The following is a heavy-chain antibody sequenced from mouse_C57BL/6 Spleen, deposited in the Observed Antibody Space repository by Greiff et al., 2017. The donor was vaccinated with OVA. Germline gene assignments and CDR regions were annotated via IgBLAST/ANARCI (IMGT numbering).Heavy chain of an antibody. V-gene: IGHV1-64*01. CDR2: IHPSSGST. D-gene: IGHD1-1*01. CDR1: GYTFTSYW. J-gene: IGHJ2*01. Sequence: VQLQQPGAELVKPGASVKLSCKASGYTFTSYWMHWVKQRPGQGLEWIGMIHPSSGSTNYNEKFKGKATMNVDKSSSTAYLQLSSLTSEDSAVYYCARSWTITTVGRDYFDYWGQGTTLTVSS. CDR3: ARSWTITTVGRDYFDY.